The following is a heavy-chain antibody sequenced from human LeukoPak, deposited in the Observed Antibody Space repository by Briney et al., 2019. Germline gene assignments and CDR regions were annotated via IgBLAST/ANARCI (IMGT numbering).Heavy chain of an antibody. J-gene: IGHJ6*02. CDR2: INHSGST. V-gene: IGHV4-34*01. D-gene: IGHD4-4*01. CDR3: ARRFDYTGGYYGMDV. CDR1: GGSFSGYY. Sequence: PSEALSLTCAVYGGSFSGYYWSWIRQPPGKGLEWIGEINHSGSTNYNPSLKSRVTISVDTSKNQFSLKLSSVTAADTAVYYCARRFDYTGGYYGMDVWGQGTTVTVSS.